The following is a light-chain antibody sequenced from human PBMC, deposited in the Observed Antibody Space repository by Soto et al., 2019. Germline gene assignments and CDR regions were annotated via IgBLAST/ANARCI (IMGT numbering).Light chain of an antibody. CDR2: DAS. V-gene: IGKV1-5*01. CDR1: QSVSGW. CDR3: QQYNSYSGT. Sequence: DIQMTQSPSTLSASVGDTVTVTCRASQSVSGWLAWYQQKPGEAPKLLIYDASSLESGVPSRFSGSGSATEFTLTISSLQPDDFATYYCQQYNSYSGTFGQGTKVDIK. J-gene: IGKJ1*01.